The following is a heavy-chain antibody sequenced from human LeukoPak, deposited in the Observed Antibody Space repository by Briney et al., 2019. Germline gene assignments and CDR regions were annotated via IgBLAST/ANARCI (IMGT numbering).Heavy chain of an antibody. V-gene: IGHV4-31*03. CDR3: ARDGYCSSTSCYTNWFDP. J-gene: IGHJ5*02. CDR2: IYYSGST. Sequence: PSETLSLTCTVSGGSISSGGYYWSWIRQHPGKGLEWIGYIYYSGSTYYNPSLKSRVTISVDTSKNQFSLKLSSVTAADTAVYYCARDGYCSSTSCYTNWFDPWGQGTLVTVSS. CDR1: GGSISSGGYY. D-gene: IGHD2-2*02.